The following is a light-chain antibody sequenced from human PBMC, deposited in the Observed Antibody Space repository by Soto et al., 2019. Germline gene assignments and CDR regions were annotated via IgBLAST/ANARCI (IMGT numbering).Light chain of an antibody. CDR1: KLGHKY. CDR3: QAWDSSAGV. Sequence: SSELTQPPSVSVSPGQTASITCSGDKLGHKYACWYQQKPGQSPVLVIYLDTKRPSGIPERFSGSNSGNTATLTISGTQAMDEADYYCQAWDSSAGVFGGGTKLTVL. V-gene: IGLV3-1*01. CDR2: LDT. J-gene: IGLJ2*01.